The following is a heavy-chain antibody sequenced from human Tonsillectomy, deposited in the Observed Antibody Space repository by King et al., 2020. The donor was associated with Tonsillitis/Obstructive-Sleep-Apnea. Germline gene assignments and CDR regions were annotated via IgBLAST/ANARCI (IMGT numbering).Heavy chain of an antibody. CDR2: INTNTGNP. J-gene: IGHJ5*02. CDR3: ANTFLDGSSARCFNWFDP. V-gene: IGHV7-4-1*02. Sequence: QLVQSGSELKKPGASVKVSCKASGYTFTNYAMNWVRQAPGQGLEWMGWINTNTGNPTYAQGFTGRFVFSLDSSVSTAYLQISSLEAEDTAVYYCANTFLDGSSARCFNWFDPWGQGTLVTVSS. D-gene: IGHD2-2*01. CDR1: GYTFTNYA.